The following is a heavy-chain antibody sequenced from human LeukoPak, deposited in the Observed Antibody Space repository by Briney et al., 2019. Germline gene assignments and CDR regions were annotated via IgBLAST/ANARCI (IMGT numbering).Heavy chain of an antibody. V-gene: IGHV1-8*02. CDR2: MNPNNGDT. Sequence: GASVTVSCKASGYTFTSYDINWVRQATGQGLEWMGWMNPNNGDTDYAQNFQGRVTMTRDTSMSTAYMELSSLRSEDTALYYCARGRIRYDDYSSGWFVFFEFWGQGSLVTVSS. J-gene: IGHJ4*02. CDR1: GYTFTSYD. CDR3: ARGRIRYDDYSSGWFVFFEF. D-gene: IGHD6-19*01.